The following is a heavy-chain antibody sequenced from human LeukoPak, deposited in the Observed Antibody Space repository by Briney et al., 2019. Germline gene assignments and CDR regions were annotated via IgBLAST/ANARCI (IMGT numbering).Heavy chain of an antibody. V-gene: IGHV3-23*01. CDR3: AKDVGPGSSWSPFDY. Sequence: GGSLRLSCAASGFTLSSYAMSWVRQAPGKGLEWVSAISGSGGSTYYADSVKGRFTISRDNSKNTLYLQMNSLRAEDTAVYYCAKDVGPGSSWSPFDYWGQGTLVTVSS. J-gene: IGHJ4*02. CDR2: ISGSGGST. CDR1: GFTLSSYA. D-gene: IGHD6-13*01.